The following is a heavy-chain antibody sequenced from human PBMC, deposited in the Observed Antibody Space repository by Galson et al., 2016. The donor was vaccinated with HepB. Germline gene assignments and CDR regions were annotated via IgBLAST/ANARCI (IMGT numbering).Heavy chain of an antibody. CDR2: ISDSGST. CDR3: AKSSWGNYRYPFDD. D-gene: IGHD3-16*02. Sequence: ETLSLTCTVSGGSIRYSSFFWAWIRQSPGRGLEWIGSISDSGSTDYNPSLKSRLSISVDTSKNQFSLRLRSVTAADTAVYYCAKSSWGNYRYPFDDWGQGTLVAVSS. V-gene: IGHV4-39*01. J-gene: IGHJ4*02. CDR1: GGSIRYSSFF.